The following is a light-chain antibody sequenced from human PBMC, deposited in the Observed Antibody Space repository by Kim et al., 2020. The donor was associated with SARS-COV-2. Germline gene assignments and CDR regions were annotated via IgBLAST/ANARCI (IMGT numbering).Light chain of an antibody. J-gene: IGKJ3*01. Sequence: ASVGDRVTITCRPSQNIDRYLNWYQQKPGKAPNLLIYNAASLQSGVPSRFSGSGSGTDFTLTISSLQPEDFATYYCQQTSRSPFTFGPGTKVDIK. V-gene: IGKV1-39*01. CDR2: NAA. CDR3: QQTSRSPFT. CDR1: QNIDRY.